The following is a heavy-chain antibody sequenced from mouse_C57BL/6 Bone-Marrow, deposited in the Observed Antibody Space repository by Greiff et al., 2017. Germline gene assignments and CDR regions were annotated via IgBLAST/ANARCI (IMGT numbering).Heavy chain of an antibody. CDR2: IWRGGST. J-gene: IGHJ4*01. CDR3: AKDLAGYPYAMDY. D-gene: IGHD2-2*01. V-gene: IGHV2-5*01. Sequence: VKVVESGPGLVQPSQSLSITCTVSGFSLTSYGVHWVRQSPGKGLEWLGVIWRGGSTDYNAAFMSRLSITKDNSKSQVFFKMNSLQADDTAIYYCAKDLAGYPYAMDYWGQGTSVTVSS. CDR1: GFSLTSYG.